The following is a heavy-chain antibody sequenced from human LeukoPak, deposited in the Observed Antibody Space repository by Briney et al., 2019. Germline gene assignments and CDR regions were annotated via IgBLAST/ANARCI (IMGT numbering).Heavy chain of an antibody. CDR3: AAVNYYDSSGYDEDY. CDR1: GYTFSNFD. CDR2: IVVGSGNT. V-gene: IGHV1-58*02. Sequence: GASVKVSCKASGYTFSNFDINWVRQATGQGLEWIGWIVVGSGNTNYAQKFQERVTITRDMSTSTAYMELSSLRSEDTAVYYCAAVNYYDSSGYDEDYWGQGTLVTVSS. D-gene: IGHD3-22*01. J-gene: IGHJ4*02.